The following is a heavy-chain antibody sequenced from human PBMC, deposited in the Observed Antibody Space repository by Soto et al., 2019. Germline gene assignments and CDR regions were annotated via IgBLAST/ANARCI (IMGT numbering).Heavy chain of an antibody. V-gene: IGHV1-69*13. CDR1: GGTFSSYA. CDR2: IIPIFGTA. D-gene: IGHD3-3*01. CDR3: ARAGITIFGVVTHYYYGMDV. J-gene: IGHJ6*02. Sequence: GASVKVSCKASGGTFSSYAISWVRQAPGQGLEWMGGIIPIFGTANYAQKFQGRVTITADESTSTAYMELSSLRSEDTAVYYCARAGITIFGVVTHYYYGMDVWGQGTTVTVSS.